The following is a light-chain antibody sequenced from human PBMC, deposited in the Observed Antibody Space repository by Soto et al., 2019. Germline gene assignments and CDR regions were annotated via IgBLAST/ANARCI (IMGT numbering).Light chain of an antibody. CDR1: NIGSYS. V-gene: IGLV3-21*02. J-gene: IGLJ1*01. CDR3: QVWHSSSDHYV. CDR2: DYN. Sequence: SYELTQPPSVSVAPGQTARITCGGDNIGSYSVHWYQQKPGQAPMLVVYDYNNRPSGIPERFSGSSSGNTVTLTITRVEVGDEADYFCQVWHSSSDHYVFGTGTKVTVL.